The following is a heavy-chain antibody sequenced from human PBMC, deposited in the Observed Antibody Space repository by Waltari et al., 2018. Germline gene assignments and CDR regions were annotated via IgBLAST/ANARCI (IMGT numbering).Heavy chain of an antibody. CDR3: ARQRFFDS. Sequence: QVQLQESGPGLVRPSETLSLTCTVSGAFVSDYYWNWIRLPPGKGLEWIGTIYDSGATYYNPSLKSRLTMLMDTSKNQFSLKLSSVTAADTAVYYCARQRFFDSWGQGTLVTVSS. V-gene: IGHV4-59*02. D-gene: IGHD3-3*01. CDR2: IYDSGAT. J-gene: IGHJ4*02. CDR1: GAFVSDYY.